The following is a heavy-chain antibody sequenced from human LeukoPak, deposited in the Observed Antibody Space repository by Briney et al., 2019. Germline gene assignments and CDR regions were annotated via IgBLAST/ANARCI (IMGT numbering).Heavy chain of an antibody. CDR3: AKDRGVAVAATEDYFDH. CDR1: GFMFSDYS. D-gene: IGHD6-19*01. J-gene: IGHJ4*02. CDR2: ISSSGSTI. V-gene: IGHV3-11*01. Sequence: GGSLRLSCAASGFMFSDYSMSWIRQAPGKGLEWVSDISSSGSTIHYADSVKGRFTISRDNSKDTLYLQLNSLRADDTAVYYCAKDRGVAVAATEDYFDHWGQGTLVTVSS.